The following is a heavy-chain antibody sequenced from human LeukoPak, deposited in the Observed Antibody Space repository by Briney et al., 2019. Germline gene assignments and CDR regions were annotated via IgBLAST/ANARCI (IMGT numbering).Heavy chain of an antibody. CDR3: ARGLRRNIVVIPAAGFRH. D-gene: IGHD2-2*01. CDR2: IIPIFGTA. CDR1: GGTFSSYA. J-gene: IGHJ1*01. Sequence: SVKVSCKASGGTFSSYAISWVRQAPGQGLEWMGGIIPIFGTANYAQKFQGRVTITADESTSTAYMELSSLRSEDTAVYYCARGLRRNIVVIPAAGFRHWGQGTLVTVSS. V-gene: IGHV1-69*13.